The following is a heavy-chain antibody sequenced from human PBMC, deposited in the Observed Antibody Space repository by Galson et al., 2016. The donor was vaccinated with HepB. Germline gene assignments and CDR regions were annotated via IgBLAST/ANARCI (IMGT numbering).Heavy chain of an antibody. D-gene: IGHD3-10*01. Sequence: SLRLSCAASGITFSSYWMNWVRQAPGKGLEWVANIKQDGSEKYYVDSVKGRFTISRDNAKNSLYLQMNSLRAEDTAVNYCARGRGSGSYSSFDYWGQGTLVTVSS. J-gene: IGHJ4*02. CDR2: IKQDGSEK. CDR1: GITFSSYW. CDR3: ARGRGSGSYSSFDY. V-gene: IGHV3-7*01.